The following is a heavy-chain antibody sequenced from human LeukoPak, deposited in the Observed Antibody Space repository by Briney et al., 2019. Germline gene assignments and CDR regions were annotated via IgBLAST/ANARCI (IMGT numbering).Heavy chain of an antibody. CDR1: GFTFSSYA. D-gene: IGHD2-2*01. CDR3: AKVRAVIPAAINDY. Sequence: GGSLRLSCAASGFTFSSYAMSWVRQAPGKGLEWVSAISGSGGSTYYADSVKGRFTISRDNSKNTLYLQMNSLRAEDTVVYYCAKVRAVIPAAINDYWGQGTLVTVSS. CDR2: ISGSGGST. V-gene: IGHV3-23*01. J-gene: IGHJ4*02.